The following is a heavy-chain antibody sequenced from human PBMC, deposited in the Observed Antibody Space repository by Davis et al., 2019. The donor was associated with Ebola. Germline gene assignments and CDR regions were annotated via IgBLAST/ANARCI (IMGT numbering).Heavy chain of an antibody. D-gene: IGHD3-3*01. V-gene: IGHV4-34*01. CDR3: ASDATIFGVVVSH. J-gene: IGHJ4*02. Sequence: SETLSLTCAVYGGSFSGYYWSWIRQPPGKGLEWIGEINHSGSTNYNPSLKSRVTISVDTSKNQFSLKLSSVTAADTAVYYCASDATIFGVVVSHWGQGTLVTVFS. CDR2: INHSGST. CDR1: GGSFSGYY.